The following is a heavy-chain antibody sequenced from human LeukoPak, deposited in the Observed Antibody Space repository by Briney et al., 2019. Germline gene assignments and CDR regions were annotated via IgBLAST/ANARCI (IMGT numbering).Heavy chain of an antibody. V-gene: IGHV3-53*01. D-gene: IGHD6-19*01. CDR1: GFTVSSNY. CDR2: IFTGGST. Sequence: GGSLRLSCAASGFTVSSNYMSWVRQAPGKGLEWVSAIFTGGSTYYADSVKGRFTISRDNSTNTLYLQMNTLRADDTAVYYCARVVAGTHFDYWGQGTLVTVSS. J-gene: IGHJ4*02. CDR3: ARVVAGTHFDY.